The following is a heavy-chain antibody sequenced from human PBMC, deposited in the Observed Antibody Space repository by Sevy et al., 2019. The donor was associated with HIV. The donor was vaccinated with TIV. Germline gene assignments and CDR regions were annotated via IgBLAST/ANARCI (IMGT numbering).Heavy chain of an antibody. CDR3: ANDGAAGILRRWYYFDY. V-gene: IGHV3-30*18. Sequence: GGSLRLSCAASGFTFSGYGMHWVRQAPGKGLEWVALISYDGSQKYYADSVQGRFTISSDKSKNTLYLQMNSLRAEETAEYYCANDGAAGILRRWYYFDYWGQGTLVTVSS. D-gene: IGHD6-13*01. J-gene: IGHJ4*02. CDR1: GFTFSGYG. CDR2: ISYDGSQK.